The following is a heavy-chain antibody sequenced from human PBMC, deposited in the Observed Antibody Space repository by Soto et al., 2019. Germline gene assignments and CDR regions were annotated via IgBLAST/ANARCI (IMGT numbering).Heavy chain of an antibody. J-gene: IGHJ4*02. CDR1: GFTFSSYG. Sequence: GGSLRLSCAASGFTFSSYGMHWVRQAPGKGLEWVAVIWYDGSNKYYADSVKGRFTISRDNSKNTLYLQMNSLRAEDTAVYYCARSKEGIAVAGKWRGFDYWGQGTLVTVSS. CDR2: IWYDGSNK. D-gene: IGHD6-19*01. V-gene: IGHV3-33*01. CDR3: ARSKEGIAVAGKWRGFDY.